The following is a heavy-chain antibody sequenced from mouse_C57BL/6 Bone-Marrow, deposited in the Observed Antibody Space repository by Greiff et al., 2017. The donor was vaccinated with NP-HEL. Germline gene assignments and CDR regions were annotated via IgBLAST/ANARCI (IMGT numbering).Heavy chain of an antibody. CDR1: GFNIKNTY. CDR3: ANFTTVVATDFDY. D-gene: IGHD1-1*01. CDR2: IDPANGNT. Sequence: EVQLQQSVAELVRPGASVKLSCTASGFNIKNTYMHWVKQRPEQGLEWIGRIDPANGNTKYAPKFQGKATITADTSSNTAYLQLSSLTSEDTAIYYCANFTTVVATDFDYWGQGTTLTVSS. V-gene: IGHV14-3*01. J-gene: IGHJ2*01.